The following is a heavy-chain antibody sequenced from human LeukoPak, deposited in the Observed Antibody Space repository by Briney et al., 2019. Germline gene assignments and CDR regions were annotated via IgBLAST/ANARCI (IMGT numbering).Heavy chain of an antibody. CDR1: GYTFTDSY. D-gene: IGHD6-13*01. J-gene: IGHJ4*02. CDR2: ISAYNGNT. Sequence: ASVKVSCKTSGYTFTDSYIHWVRQAPGQGLEWMGWISAYNGNTNYAQKLQGRVTMTTDTSTSTAYMELRSLRSDDTAVYYCAREGSSWRYFDYWGQGTLVTVSS. V-gene: IGHV1-18*04. CDR3: AREGSSWRYFDY.